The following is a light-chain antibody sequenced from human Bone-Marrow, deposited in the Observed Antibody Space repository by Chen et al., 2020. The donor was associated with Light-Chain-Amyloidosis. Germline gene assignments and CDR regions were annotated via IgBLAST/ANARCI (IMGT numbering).Light chain of an antibody. V-gene: IGLV2-14*01. CDR2: AVS. CDR3: SSFTSSSSYV. Sequence: QSALTQPASVSGSPGPSLTLSCPGTSGAVGTYNYVSWYQQHPGKAPKVMIYAVSNRPSGVSNRFSGSKSGNTASLTISGLQAEDEADYYCSSFTSSSSYVFGPGTKVTVL. CDR1: SGAVGTYNY. J-gene: IGLJ1*01.